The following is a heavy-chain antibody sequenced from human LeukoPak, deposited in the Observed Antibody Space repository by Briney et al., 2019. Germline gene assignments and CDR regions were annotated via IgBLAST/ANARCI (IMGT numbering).Heavy chain of an antibody. CDR1: GYTFTSYA. CDR3: ASHLSTYYYDSSGYYLDY. CDR2: INAGNGNT. V-gene: IGHV1-3*01. J-gene: IGHJ4*02. Sequence: ASVKVSCKASGYTFTSYAMHWVRQAPGQRLEWMGWINAGNGNTEYSQKFQGRVTITRDTSASTAYMELSSLRSEDTAVYYCASHLSTYYYDSSGYYLDYWGQGTLVTVSS. D-gene: IGHD3-22*01.